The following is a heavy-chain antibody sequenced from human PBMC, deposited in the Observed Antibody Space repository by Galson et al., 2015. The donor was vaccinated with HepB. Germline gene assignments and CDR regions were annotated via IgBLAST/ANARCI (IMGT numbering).Heavy chain of an antibody. CDR2: ISSSSSTI. CDR1: GFTFSSYS. Sequence: SLRLSCAASGFTFSSYSMNWVRQAPGKGLEWVSYISSSSSTIYYADSVKGRFTISRDNAKNSLYLQMNSLRAEDTAVYYCARIGYCSGGSCYRPRGSAFDIWCQGTMVTGSS. V-gene: IGHV3-48*01. CDR3: ARIGYCSGGSCYRPRGSAFDI. J-gene: IGHJ3*02. D-gene: IGHD2-15*01.